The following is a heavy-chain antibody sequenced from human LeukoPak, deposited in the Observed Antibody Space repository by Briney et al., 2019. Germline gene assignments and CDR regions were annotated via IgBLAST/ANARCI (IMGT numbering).Heavy chain of an antibody. CDR1: GYTFTSYD. J-gene: IGHJ6*02. D-gene: IGHD2-15*01. CDR3: ARGCGGSCYSSGYYGMDA. CDR2: MNPNSGNT. V-gene: IGHV1-8*01. Sequence: ASVKVSCKASGYTFTSYDINWVRQATGQGLEWMGWMNPNSGNTGYAQKFQGRVTMTRNTSISTAYMELSSLRSEDTAVYYCARGCGGSCYSSGYYGMDAWGQGTTVTVSS.